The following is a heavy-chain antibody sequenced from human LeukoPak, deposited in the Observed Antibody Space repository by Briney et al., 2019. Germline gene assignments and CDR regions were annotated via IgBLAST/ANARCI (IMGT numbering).Heavy chain of an antibody. CDR2: ISYDGSNK. D-gene: IGHD5-18*01. CDR1: GFTFSSYA. J-gene: IGHJ3*02. CDR3: ARKYSYGSTDAFDI. V-gene: IGHV3-30*04. Sequence: PGGSLRLSCAASGFTFSSYAMHWVRQAPGKGLEWVAVISYDGSNKYYADSVKGRFTISRDNSKNTLYLQMNSLRAEDTAVYYCARKYSYGSTDAFDIWGQGTMVTVSS.